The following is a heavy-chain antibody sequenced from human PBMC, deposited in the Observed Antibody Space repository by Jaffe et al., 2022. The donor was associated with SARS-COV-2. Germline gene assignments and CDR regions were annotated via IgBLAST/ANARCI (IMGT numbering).Heavy chain of an antibody. CDR1: GFTFSSYW. Sequence: EVQLVESGGGLVQPGGSLRLSCAASGFTFSSYWMSWVRQAPGKGLEWVANIKQDGSEKYYVDSVKGRFTISRDNAKNSLYLQMNSLRAEDTAVYYCAREPSSWRYYYYGMDVWGQGTTVTVSS. D-gene: IGHD6-13*01. J-gene: IGHJ6*02. CDR2: IKQDGSEK. V-gene: IGHV3-7*01. CDR3: AREPSSWRYYYYGMDV.